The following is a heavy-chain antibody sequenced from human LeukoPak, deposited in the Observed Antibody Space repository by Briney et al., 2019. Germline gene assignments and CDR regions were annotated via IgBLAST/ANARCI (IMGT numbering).Heavy chain of an antibody. CDR2: IYYSGST. D-gene: IGHD6-13*01. V-gene: IGHV4-39*07. CDR3: ARDLDVAAAGTNGFDP. Sequence: SETLSLTCTVSGGSISSSSYYWGWIRQPPGKGLEWIGSIYYSGSTYYNPSLKSRVTISVDTSRNQFSLKLSSVTAADTAVYYCARDLDVAAAGTNGFDPWGQGTLVTVSS. CDR1: GGSISSSSYY. J-gene: IGHJ5*02.